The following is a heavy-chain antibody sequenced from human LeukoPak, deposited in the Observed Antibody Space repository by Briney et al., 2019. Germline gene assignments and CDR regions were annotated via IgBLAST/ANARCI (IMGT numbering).Heavy chain of an antibody. J-gene: IGHJ4*02. Sequence: GGSLRLSCAASGFIFSDYYMSWIRQAPGKGLEWVSYISSSSSYTNYADSVKGRSTISRDNAKNSLYLQMNSLRAEDTAVYYCARVYAPSGYGAYYFDFWGQGTLVTVSS. CDR2: ISSSSSYT. D-gene: IGHD5-12*01. CDR3: ARVYAPSGYGAYYFDF. V-gene: IGHV3-11*06. CDR1: GFIFSDYY.